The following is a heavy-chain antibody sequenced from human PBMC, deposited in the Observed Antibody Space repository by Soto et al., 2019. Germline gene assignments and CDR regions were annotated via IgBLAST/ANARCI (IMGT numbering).Heavy chain of an antibody. CDR1: GFTFSSYS. CDR2: ISSSSSTI. Sequence: EVQLVESGGGLVQPGGSLRLSCAASGFTFSSYSMNWVRQAPGKGLEWVSYISSSSSTIYYADSVKGRFTISRDNAKNSLYLQMNSLRDEDTAVYYCAREREETMVPMYEDWGQGTLVTVSS. V-gene: IGHV3-48*02. CDR3: AREREETMVPMYED. D-gene: IGHD4-17*01. J-gene: IGHJ4*02.